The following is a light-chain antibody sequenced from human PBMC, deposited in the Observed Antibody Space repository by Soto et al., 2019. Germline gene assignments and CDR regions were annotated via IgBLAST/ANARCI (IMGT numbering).Light chain of an antibody. CDR2: GAS. CDR3: QQYGSSPLT. J-gene: IGKJ4*01. Sequence: EIVLTQSPGTLSLSPGERATLSCRASQSVSSSYLAWYQQKPGQAPRLLIYGASSRATGNPDRFSGSGSGTDVTLTISRLEPEDFAVYYCQQYGSSPLTFGGGTKVEIK. CDR1: QSVSSSY. V-gene: IGKV3-20*01.